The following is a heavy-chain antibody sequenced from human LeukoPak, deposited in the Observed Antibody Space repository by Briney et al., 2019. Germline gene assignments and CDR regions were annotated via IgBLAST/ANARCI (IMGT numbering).Heavy chain of an antibody. CDR1: GGTFSSYA. D-gene: IGHD3-3*01. V-gene: IGHV1-69*05. J-gene: IGHJ6*03. Sequence: GSSVEVSCKASGGTFSSYAISWVRQAPGQGLEWMGRIIPIFGTANYAQKFQGRVTITTDESTSTAYMELSSLRSEDTAVYYCASSYYDFWSGPRLHYYYYMDVWGKGTTVTVSS. CDR2: IIPIFGTA. CDR3: ASSYYDFWSGPRLHYYYYMDV.